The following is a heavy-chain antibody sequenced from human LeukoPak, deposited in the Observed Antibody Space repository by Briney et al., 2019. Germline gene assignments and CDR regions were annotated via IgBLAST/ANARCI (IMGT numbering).Heavy chain of an antibody. CDR3: ARLFKPAFEY. V-gene: IGHV4-34*01. J-gene: IGHJ4*02. Sequence: SETPSLTCAVYGGSFSGYYWSWIRQPPGKGLEWIGEINNRGSTNYNPSLKSRVTISVDTSKNQFSLKLSSVTAADTAVYYCARLFKPAFEYWGQGTLVTVSS. D-gene: IGHD2-2*01. CDR1: GGSFSGYY. CDR2: INNRGST.